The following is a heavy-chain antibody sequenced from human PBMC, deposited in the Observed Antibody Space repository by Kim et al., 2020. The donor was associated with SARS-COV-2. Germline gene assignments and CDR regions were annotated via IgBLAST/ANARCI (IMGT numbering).Heavy chain of an antibody. D-gene: IGHD4-17*01. J-gene: IGHJ4*02. V-gene: IGHV3-23*01. CDR1: GFTFSSYA. Sequence: GGSLRLSCAASGFTFSSYAMSWVRQAPGKGLEWVSAISGSGGSTYYADSVKGRFTISRDNSKNTLYLQMNSLRAEDTAVYYCAKSPRSYGDAFYFDYWGQGTLVTVSS. CDR2: ISGSGGST. CDR3: AKSPRSYGDAFYFDY.